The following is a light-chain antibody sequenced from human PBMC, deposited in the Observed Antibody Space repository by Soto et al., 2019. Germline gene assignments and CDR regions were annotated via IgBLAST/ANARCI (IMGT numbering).Light chain of an antibody. J-gene: IGKJ4*01. CDR2: GAS. V-gene: IGKV3-20*01. Sequence: EVVLTQSPGTLSVSPGERATLSCWASQSVSSSYLAWYQQKPGQAPRLLIYGASSRATGIPDRFSGSGSGTEFTLTIRRLEPEDFAVYFCQQFGSSPPLTFGGGTKVDIK. CDR3: QQFGSSPPLT. CDR1: QSVSSSY.